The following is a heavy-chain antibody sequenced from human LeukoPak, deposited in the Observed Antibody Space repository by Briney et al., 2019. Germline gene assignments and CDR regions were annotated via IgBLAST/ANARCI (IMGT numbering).Heavy chain of an antibody. CDR2: IDPNSGGT. CDR3: APDHSSIL. CDR1: GYTFTDSY. Sequence: ASVKVSCKASGYTFTDSYMHWVRQAPGQGLEWMGWIDPNSGGTRYAQKFQGRVTMTRDTSISTANMELSRRTSDDTAVYYCAPDHSSILWGQGTLVTVSS. J-gene: IGHJ4*02. D-gene: IGHD1-14*01. V-gene: IGHV1-2*02.